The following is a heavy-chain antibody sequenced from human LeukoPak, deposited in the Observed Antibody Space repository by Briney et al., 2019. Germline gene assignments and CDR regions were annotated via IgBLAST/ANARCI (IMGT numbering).Heavy chain of an antibody. V-gene: IGHV4-38-2*02. D-gene: IGHD3-22*01. Sequence: NASETLSLTCTVSGYSISSGYYWGWIRQPPGKGLEWIGSIYHSGSTYYNPSLKSRVTISVDTSKNQFSLKLSSVTAADTAVYYCACVPYYYGSSGYADAFDIWGQGTMVTVSS. CDR3: ACVPYYYGSSGYADAFDI. J-gene: IGHJ3*02. CDR2: IYHSGST. CDR1: GYSISSGYY.